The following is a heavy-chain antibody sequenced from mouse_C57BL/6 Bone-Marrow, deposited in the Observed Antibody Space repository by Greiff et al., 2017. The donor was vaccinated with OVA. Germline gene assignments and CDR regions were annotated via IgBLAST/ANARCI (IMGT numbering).Heavy chain of an antibody. CDR3: ARDDGYPWYFDV. CDR1: GYAFSSSW. Sequence: VQLQESGPELVKPGASVKISCKASGYAFSSSWMNWVKQRPGKGLEWIGRIYPGDGDTNYNGKFKGKATLTADKSSSTAYMQLSSLTSEDSAVYFCARDDGYPWYFDVWGTGTTVTVSS. CDR2: IYPGDGDT. V-gene: IGHV1-82*01. D-gene: IGHD2-3*01. J-gene: IGHJ1*03.